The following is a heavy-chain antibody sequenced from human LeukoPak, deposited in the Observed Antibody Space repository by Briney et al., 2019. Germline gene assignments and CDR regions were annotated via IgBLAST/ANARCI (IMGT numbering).Heavy chain of an antibody. V-gene: IGHV4-59*11. J-gene: IGHJ4*02. CDR3: TTIKRGNFFGYFDF. Sequence: PSETLCLPGTVSGGSMTTHHWNWIAQTPGKGLEGSGYVFDSGRTKDNPPLKSRVTLSADTSKNHLSLRLSSVTAADTAVYYCTTIKRGNFFGYFDFWGQGTLVTVSS. CDR2: VFDSGRT. CDR1: GGSMTTHH. D-gene: IGHD3-16*01.